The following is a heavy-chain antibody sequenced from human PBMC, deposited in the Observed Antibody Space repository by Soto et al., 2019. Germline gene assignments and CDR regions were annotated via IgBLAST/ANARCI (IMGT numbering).Heavy chain of an antibody. D-gene: IGHD3-3*01. J-gene: IGHJ4*02. CDR3: ARLSYYDSTVGDDY. CDR2: IYYSGST. CDR1: GGSISSYY. V-gene: IGHV4-59*08. Sequence: QVQLQESGPGLVKPSETLSLTCTVSGGSISSYYWSWIRQPPGKGLEGIGYIYYSGSTNYNPSLKSRVTISVDTSKNQFSLKLSSVTAADTAVYYCARLSYYDSTVGDDYWGQGTLVTVSS.